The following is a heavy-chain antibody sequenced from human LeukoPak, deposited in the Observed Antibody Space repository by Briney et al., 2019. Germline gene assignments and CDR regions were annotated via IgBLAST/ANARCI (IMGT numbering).Heavy chain of an antibody. D-gene: IGHD3-3*01. V-gene: IGHV1-3*01. Sequence: KVSCKASGYTFXSYAXQWVRQXPGQRLEXXGXXXAGNGNTKYSQKFQGRVTIARDTSASTAYMELSSLRSEDTAVYYCARVSGNDFWSGYYSSYFDYWGQGTLVTVSS. CDR2: XXAGNGNT. J-gene: IGHJ4*02. CDR3: ARVSGNDFWSGYYSSYFDY. CDR1: GYTFXSYA.